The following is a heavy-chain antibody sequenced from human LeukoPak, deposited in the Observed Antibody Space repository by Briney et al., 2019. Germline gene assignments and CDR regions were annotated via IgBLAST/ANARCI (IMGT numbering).Heavy chain of an antibody. CDR3: ARVNECSSSSCFTSWFDP. V-gene: IGHV4-39*07. CDR2: VGYDGGP. CDR1: GFTFSSYA. J-gene: IGHJ5*02. D-gene: IGHD2-2*02. Sequence: GSLRLSCAASGFTFSSYAMSWVRQAPGKGLEWLGSVGYDGGPYHNPSLTSRVTMSIDSSRNQFSLRLTSVTAADTAVYYCARVNECSSSSCFTSWFDPWGQETLVTVSS.